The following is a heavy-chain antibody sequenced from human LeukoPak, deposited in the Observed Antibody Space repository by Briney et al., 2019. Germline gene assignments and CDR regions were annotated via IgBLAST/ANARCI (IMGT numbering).Heavy chain of an antibody. CDR1: GGSFSGYY. V-gene: IGHV4-34*01. Sequence: SETLSLTCAVYGGSFSGYYWSWSRQPPGKGLEWIGEINHSGSTNYNPSLKSRVTISVDTSKNQFSLKLSSVTAADTAVYYCARAPYDYVWGSYRYEDYWGQGTLVTVFS. D-gene: IGHD3-16*02. J-gene: IGHJ4*02. CDR2: INHSGST. CDR3: ARAPYDYVWGSYRYEDY.